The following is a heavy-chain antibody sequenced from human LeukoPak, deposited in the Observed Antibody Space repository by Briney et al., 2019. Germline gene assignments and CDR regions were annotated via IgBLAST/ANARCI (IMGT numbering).Heavy chain of an antibody. CDR2: ISSSSSYI. CDR3: AREFGYYSGGSCYSFGYYFDY. D-gene: IGHD2-15*01. Sequence: GGSLRLSCAASGFTFSSYSMNWVRQAPGEGLEWVSSISSSSSYIYYADSVKGRFTISRDNAKNSLYLQMNSLRAEDTAVYYCAREFGYYSGGSCYSFGYYFDYWGQGTLVTVSS. CDR1: GFTFSSYS. J-gene: IGHJ4*02. V-gene: IGHV3-21*01.